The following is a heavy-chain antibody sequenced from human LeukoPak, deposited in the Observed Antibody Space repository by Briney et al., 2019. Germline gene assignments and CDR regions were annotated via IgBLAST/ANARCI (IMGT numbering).Heavy chain of an antibody. V-gene: IGHV4-61*02. CDR3: ARELAGYGKLDY. CDR2: IYTSGST. J-gene: IGHJ4*02. D-gene: IGHD5-12*01. CDR1: GGSISSGSYF. Sequence: TLSLTCTVSGGSISSGSYFWSWIRQPAGKGLEWIGRIYTSGSTNYNPSHKSRVTISPDTSKNQFSLKLSSVTAAGTAVYYCARELAGYGKLDYWGQGILVTVSS.